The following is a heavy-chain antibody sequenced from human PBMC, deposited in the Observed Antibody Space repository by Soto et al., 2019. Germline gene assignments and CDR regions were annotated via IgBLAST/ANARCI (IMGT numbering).Heavy chain of an antibody. J-gene: IGHJ4*02. CDR3: AKDLGYYDSSGIDY. Sequence: PGGSLRLSCAASGFTFSSYAMSWVRQAPGKGLEWVSAISGSGGSTYYADSAKGRFTISRDNSKNTLYLQMNSLRAEDTAVYYCAKDLGYYDSSGIDYWGQGTLVTVSS. D-gene: IGHD3-22*01. V-gene: IGHV3-23*01. CDR1: GFTFSSYA. CDR2: ISGSGGST.